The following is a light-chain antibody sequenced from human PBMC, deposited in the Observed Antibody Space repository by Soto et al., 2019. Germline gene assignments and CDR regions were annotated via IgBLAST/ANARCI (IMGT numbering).Light chain of an antibody. CDR2: GAS. Sequence: IVLTQSPGTLSLSPGERATLSCRASQSVSSYLAWYQQKPGQAPRLLIYGASTRATGVPARFSGSGSGTEFTLTISSLQSEDFAVYYCRQYNNWPPLTFGGGTKVDIK. V-gene: IGKV3-15*01. CDR3: RQYNNWPPLT. J-gene: IGKJ4*01. CDR1: QSVSSY.